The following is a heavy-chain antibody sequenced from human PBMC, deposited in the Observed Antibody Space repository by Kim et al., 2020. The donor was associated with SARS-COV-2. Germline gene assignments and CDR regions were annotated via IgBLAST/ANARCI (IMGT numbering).Heavy chain of an antibody. Sequence: NPSLKSRVTISVDTSKNQFSLKLSSGTAADTAVYYCARGTRGYSYGYYDLWGRGTLVTVSS. J-gene: IGHJ2*01. CDR3: ARGTRGYSYGYYDL. D-gene: IGHD5-18*01. V-gene: IGHV4-34*01.